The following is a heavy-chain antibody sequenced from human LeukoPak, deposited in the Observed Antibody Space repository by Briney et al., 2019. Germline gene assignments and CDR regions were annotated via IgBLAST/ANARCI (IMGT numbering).Heavy chain of an antibody. CDR1: GGSISSYY. J-gene: IGHJ5*02. CDR2: IYYSGST. D-gene: IGHD6-13*01. V-gene: IGHV4-59*01. CDR3: ARAGSGSWYPTAGWFDP. Sequence: SETLSLTCTVSGGSISSYYWSWIRQPPGKGLEWIGYIYYSGSTNYNPSLKSRVTISVDTSKNQFSLKLSSVTAADTAVYYCARAGSGSWYPTAGWFDPWGQGTLVTVSS.